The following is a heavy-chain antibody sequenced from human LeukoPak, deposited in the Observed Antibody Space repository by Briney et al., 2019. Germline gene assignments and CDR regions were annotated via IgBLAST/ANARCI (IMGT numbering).Heavy chain of an antibody. CDR3: VRGGQSTNCFDY. J-gene: IGHJ4*02. CDR1: GFIFSSYA. Sequence: GGSLRLSCAASGFIFSSYAMQWVRQAPGKELECVSAITGNGGGTFYADSVKGRFTISRDNSKNTLFLQMDSLKAEDMAVYYCVRGGQSTNCFDYWGQGILVTVSS. CDR2: ITGNGGGT. V-gene: IGHV3-64*02. D-gene: IGHD1-1*01.